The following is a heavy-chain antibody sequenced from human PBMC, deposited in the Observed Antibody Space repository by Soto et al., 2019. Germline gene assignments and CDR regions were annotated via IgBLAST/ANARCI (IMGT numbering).Heavy chain of an antibody. J-gene: IGHJ4*02. CDR2: VFYTGFT. V-gene: IGHV4-39*07. CDR1: GASISGSYYY. D-gene: IGHD3-10*01. Sequence: SETLSLTCAVSGASISGSYYYWAWLRQSPGKGPEWIGSVFYTGFTSYNPSLESRVSVSVDTSKSQFSLKLSAVTAADTAVYFCARLVYDTRLNYMYFDFWGPGTLVTVSS. CDR3: ARLVYDTRLNYMYFDF.